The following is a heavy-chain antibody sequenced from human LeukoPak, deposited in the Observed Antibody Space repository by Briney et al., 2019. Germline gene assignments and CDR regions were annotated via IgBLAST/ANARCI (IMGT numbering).Heavy chain of an antibody. CDR1: GFTFSSYE. Sequence: GGSLRLSCAASGFTFSSYEVNWVRQAPGNGLEWVSYISSSGSTIYYADSVKGRFTISRDNAKNSLYLQMNSLRAEDTAVYYCARPHCSSTSCYGYGMDVWGQGTTVTVSS. V-gene: IGHV3-48*03. CDR2: ISSSGSTI. D-gene: IGHD2-2*01. J-gene: IGHJ6*02. CDR3: ARPHCSSTSCYGYGMDV.